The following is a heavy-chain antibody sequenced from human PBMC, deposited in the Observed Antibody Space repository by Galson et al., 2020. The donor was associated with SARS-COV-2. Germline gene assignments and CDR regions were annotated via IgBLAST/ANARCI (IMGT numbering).Heavy chain of an antibody. CDR3: AGWYIRF. D-gene: IGHD6-19*01. V-gene: IGHV3-48*02. J-gene: IGHJ4*02. Sequence: GGSLRLSCAASGFTFSTSYMSWVRQAPGKGLEWLSYIGGSSDVIKYADSVKGRFTISRDNAKNLLYLQMNSLRDEDMAVYYCAGWYIRFWGQGTLVTVSA. CDR1: GFTFSTSY. CDR2: IGGSSDVI.